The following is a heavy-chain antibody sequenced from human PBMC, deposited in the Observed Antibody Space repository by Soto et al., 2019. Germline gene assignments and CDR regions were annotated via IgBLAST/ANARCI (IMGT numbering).Heavy chain of an antibody. V-gene: IGHV3-11*01. CDR3: ARDLFDY. CDR1: GLRFSDYY. J-gene: IGHJ4*02. Sequence: RGCLKRSCATSGLRFSDYYMNWIRQAPGKGLEWVSYISSSGNTIYYADSVKGRFAISRDDAKKSLYLQMDSLRAEDTGIYYCARDLFDYWGQGTRVTVSS. CDR2: ISSSGNTI.